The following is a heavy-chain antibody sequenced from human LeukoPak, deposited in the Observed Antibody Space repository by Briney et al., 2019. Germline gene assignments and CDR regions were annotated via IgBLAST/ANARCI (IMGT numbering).Heavy chain of an antibody. J-gene: IGHJ4*02. Sequence: SETLSLTCAVYGGSFSGYYWSWIRQPPGKGLEWIGEINHSGSTNYNPSLKSRVTISVDTSKNQFSLKLSSVTAADTAVYYCARSQNYYGSGDYWSQGTLVTVSS. CDR3: ARSQNYYGSGDY. CDR2: INHSGST. V-gene: IGHV4-34*01. D-gene: IGHD3-10*01. CDR1: GGSFSGYY.